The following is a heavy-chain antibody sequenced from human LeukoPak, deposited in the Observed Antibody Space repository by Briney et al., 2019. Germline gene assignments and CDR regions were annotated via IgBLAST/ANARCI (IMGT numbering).Heavy chain of an antibody. CDR1: GGSISSYY. Sequence: SETLSLTCTVSGGSISSYYWSWIRQPPGEGLEWIGYIYYSGSTNYNPSLKSRVTISVDTSKNQFSLKLSSATAADTAVYYCARYVVTTVPYFDYWGQGTLVTVSS. CDR3: ARYVVTTVPYFDY. J-gene: IGHJ4*02. D-gene: IGHD4-23*01. V-gene: IGHV4-59*08. CDR2: IYYSGST.